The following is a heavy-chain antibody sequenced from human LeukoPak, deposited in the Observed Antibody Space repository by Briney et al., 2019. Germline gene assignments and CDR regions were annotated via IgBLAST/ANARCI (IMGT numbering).Heavy chain of an antibody. J-gene: IGHJ6*03. Sequence: SETLSLTCAVYGGSFSGYYWSWIRQPPGKGLEWIGEINHSGSTNYNPSLKSRVTISVDTSKNQFSLKLSSVTAADTAVYYCARSTYCSGGSCSYYYMDVWGKGTTVTVSS. V-gene: IGHV4-34*01. CDR1: GGSFSGYY. D-gene: IGHD2-15*01. CDR3: ARSTYCSGGSCSYYYMDV. CDR2: INHSGST.